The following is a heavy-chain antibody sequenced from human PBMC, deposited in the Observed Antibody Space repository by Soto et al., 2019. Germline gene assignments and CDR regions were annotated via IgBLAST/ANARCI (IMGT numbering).Heavy chain of an antibody. CDR2: INHSGST. Sequence: PSETLSLTCAVYGGSFSGYYWSWIRQPPGKGLEWIGEINHSGSTNYNPSLKSRVTISVDTSKNQSSLKLSSVTAADTAVYYCARGGNIYDYVWGSYRIRWFDPWGQGTLVTVSS. CDR3: ARGGNIYDYVWGSYRIRWFDP. D-gene: IGHD3-16*02. J-gene: IGHJ5*02. V-gene: IGHV4-34*01. CDR1: GGSFSGYY.